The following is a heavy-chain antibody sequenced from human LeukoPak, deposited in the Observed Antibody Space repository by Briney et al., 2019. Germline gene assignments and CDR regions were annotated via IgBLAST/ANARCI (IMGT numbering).Heavy chain of an antibody. CDR1: GGSISSYY. Sequence: SETLSLTCTVSGGSISSYYWSWIRQPPGKGLEWIGYIYYSGSTNYNPSLKSRVTISVDTSKNQFSLKLSSVTAADPSVYYCARVNDYVWGGNWFDPWGQGTLVTVSS. CDR2: IYYSGST. J-gene: IGHJ5*02. V-gene: IGHV4-59*01. CDR3: ARVNDYVWGGNWFDP. D-gene: IGHD3-16*01.